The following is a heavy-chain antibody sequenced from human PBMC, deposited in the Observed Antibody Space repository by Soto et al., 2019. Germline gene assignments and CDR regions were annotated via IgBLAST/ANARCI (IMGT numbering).Heavy chain of an antibody. Sequence: QLQLQESGPGLVKPSETLSLTCTVSGGSISSSSYYWGWIRQPPGKGLEWIGSIYYSGSTYYNPSLRIRVAISVDTAKNQFALKLSSVTAADTAVYYCATVSSSVGTGFDPWGQGTLVTVSS. V-gene: IGHV4-39*01. D-gene: IGHD6-6*01. CDR2: IYYSGST. J-gene: IGHJ5*02. CDR1: GGSISSSSYY. CDR3: ATVSSSVGTGFDP.